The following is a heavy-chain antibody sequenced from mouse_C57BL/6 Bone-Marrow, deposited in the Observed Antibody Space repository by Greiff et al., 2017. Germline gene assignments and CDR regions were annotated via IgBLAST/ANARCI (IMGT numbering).Heavy chain of an antibody. CDR2: IYPGSGST. V-gene: IGHV1-55*01. J-gene: IGHJ4*01. D-gene: IGHD4-1*01. Sequence: QVQLQQPGAELVKPGASVKMSCKASGYTFTSYWITWVKQRPGQGLEWIGDIYPGSGSTNYNEKFKSKATLTVDTSSSTAYMQLSSLTSEDSAVYCCAREDWRFCYAMDYWGQGTSVTVSS. CDR3: AREDWRFCYAMDY. CDR1: GYTFTSYW.